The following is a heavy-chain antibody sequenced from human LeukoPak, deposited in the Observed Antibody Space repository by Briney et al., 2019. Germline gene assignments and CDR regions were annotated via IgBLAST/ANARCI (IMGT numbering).Heavy chain of an antibody. J-gene: IGHJ5*02. Sequence: ASVKVSCKASGYTFTSYYMHWVRQAPGQGLEWTGIINPSGGSTSYAQKFQGRVTMTRDTSTSTVYMELSSLRSEDTAVYYCARRDKYCSSTSCYAIGFDPWGQGTLVTVSS. D-gene: IGHD2-2*01. CDR3: ARRDKYCSSTSCYAIGFDP. CDR1: GYTFTSYY. V-gene: IGHV1-46*01. CDR2: INPSGGST.